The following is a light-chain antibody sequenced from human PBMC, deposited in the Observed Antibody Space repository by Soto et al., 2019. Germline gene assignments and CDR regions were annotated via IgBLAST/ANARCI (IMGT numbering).Light chain of an antibody. Sequence: EIVMTQSPATLSLSPGQRVTLSCRASQSVSSKLAWYQQRPGQAPRLLIYSASTRATGIPARFSGSGSGTDFTLTISSLEPEDFAVYYCQQYNNWPRTFGQGTKVDIK. CDR3: QQYNNWPRT. CDR2: SAS. J-gene: IGKJ1*01. V-gene: IGKV3-15*01. CDR1: QSVSSK.